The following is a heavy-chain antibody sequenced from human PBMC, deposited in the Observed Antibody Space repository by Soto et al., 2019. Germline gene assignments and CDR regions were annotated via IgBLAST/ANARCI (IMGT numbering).Heavy chain of an antibody. D-gene: IGHD3-22*01. CDR2: ISGSGGST. Sequence: EMQLLESGGGLVQPRGSLRLSCEASGFTFRGYAMSWVRQAPGKGLEWVSTISGSGGSTFYADSVKGRFTISRDNSRDTLYLQMNSLRAEDTAVYYCAKGVRTLIVVVISDAFDIWGQGTMVTVSS. CDR1: GFTFRGYA. V-gene: IGHV3-23*01. CDR3: AKGVRTLIVVVISDAFDI. J-gene: IGHJ3*02.